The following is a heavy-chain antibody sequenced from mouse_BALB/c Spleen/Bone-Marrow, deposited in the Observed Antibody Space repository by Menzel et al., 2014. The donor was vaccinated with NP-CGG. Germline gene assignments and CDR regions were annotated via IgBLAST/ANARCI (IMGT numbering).Heavy chain of an antibody. V-gene: IGHV1-87*01. D-gene: IGHD2-1*01. CDR3: ARDGNYPAWFAY. CDR2: IYPGDGDT. CDR1: GYTLTSYW. J-gene: IGHJ3*01. Sequence: VQLQQSGAELARPGASVKLSCKASGYTLTSYWMQWVKQRPGQGLEWIGAIYPGDGDTRYTQKFKGKATLTADKSSSTAYMQLSSLAPEDSAVYYCARDGNYPAWFAYWGQGTLVTVSA.